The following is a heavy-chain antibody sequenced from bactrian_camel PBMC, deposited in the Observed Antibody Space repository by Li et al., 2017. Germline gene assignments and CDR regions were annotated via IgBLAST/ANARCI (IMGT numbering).Heavy chain of an antibody. CDR2: INSGDGTT. J-gene: IGHJ4*01. V-gene: IGHV3S1*01. CDR1: GFTFGSDW. Sequence: HVQLVESGGGLVQPGGSLRLSCAASGFTFGSDWMFWVRQAPGKGLEWVSTINSGDGTTLYSDSVKGRFTISRDNARNTLSLQLNSLKTEDTAMYYCAKGGSPYDPRGQGTQVTVS. CDR3: AKGGSPYDP.